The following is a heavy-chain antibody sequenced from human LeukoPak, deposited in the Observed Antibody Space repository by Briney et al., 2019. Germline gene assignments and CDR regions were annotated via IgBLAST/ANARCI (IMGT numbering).Heavy chain of an antibody. CDR2: ITTYNGNT. V-gene: IGHV1-18*01. CDR3: AREAPGRQQLVVSRWFDP. J-gene: IGHJ5*02. Sequence: VKVSCKASGYTFISYDIIWVRQATGQGLEWMGWITTYNGNTNYAQKLQGRVTMTIDTSTSTAYMELRSLRSDDTAVYYCAREAPGRQQLVVSRWFDPWGQGTLVTVSS. D-gene: IGHD6-13*01. CDR1: GYTFISYD.